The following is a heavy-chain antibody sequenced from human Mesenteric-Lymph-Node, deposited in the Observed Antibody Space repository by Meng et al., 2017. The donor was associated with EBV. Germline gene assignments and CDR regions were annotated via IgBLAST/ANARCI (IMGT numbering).Heavy chain of an antibody. CDR3: AGGATSVFDL. J-gene: IGHJ2*01. Sequence: QVQLQQSGPGLVKPSXXLXLTCAISGDSVSSSSAAWTWIRQSPSRGLEWLGRTYYRSKWYNDYAVFVKSRITINPDTSKNQFSLQLNSVTPEDTAVYYCAGGATSVFDLWGRGTLVTVSS. V-gene: IGHV6-1*01. CDR2: TYYRSKWYN. CDR1: GDSVSSSSAA.